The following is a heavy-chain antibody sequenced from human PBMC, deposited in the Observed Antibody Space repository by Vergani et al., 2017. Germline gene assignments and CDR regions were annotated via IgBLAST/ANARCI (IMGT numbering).Heavy chain of an antibody. Sequence: QLQLQESGSGLVKPSQTLSLTCAVSGGSISSGGYSWSWIRQPPGKGLEWIGYIYHSGSTYYNPSLKSRVTISVDRSKNQFSLKLSSVTAADTAVYYCARANYDFWSGQLDARGNYFDYWGQGTLVTVSS. CDR3: ARANYDFWSGQLDARGNYFDY. CDR1: GGSISSGGYS. J-gene: IGHJ4*02. D-gene: IGHD3-3*01. V-gene: IGHV4-30-2*01. CDR2: IYHSGST.